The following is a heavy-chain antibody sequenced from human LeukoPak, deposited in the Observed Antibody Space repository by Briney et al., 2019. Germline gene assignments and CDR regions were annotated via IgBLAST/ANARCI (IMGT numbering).Heavy chain of an antibody. V-gene: IGHV3-30*02. CDR1: GFTFNNFG. Sequence: GGSLRLSCAAPGFTFNNFGTHWIRQAPGKGLEWVALVRSGGTDKYYADSVKGRFTISRDNSKNMVYLQMNSLRVEDTAVYYCAKDRDDYGDDCWGQGILVTVST. CDR3: AKDRDDYGDDC. J-gene: IGHJ4*02. CDR2: VRSGGTDK. D-gene: IGHD4-17*01.